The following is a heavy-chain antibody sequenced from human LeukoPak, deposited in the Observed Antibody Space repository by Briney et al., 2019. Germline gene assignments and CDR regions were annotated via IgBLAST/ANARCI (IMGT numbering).Heavy chain of an antibody. D-gene: IGHD6-13*01. V-gene: IGHV5-51*01. J-gene: IGHJ4*02. CDR2: IYPDDSDT. Sequence: ESLKISCKGSGYNFPRYWIGWVRQMPGKGLEWMGIIYPDDSDTRCSPSFQGQVTISADKSISTAYLQWSSLKASDTAMYYCARPIAAAGPALIDYWGQGALVTVSS. CDR3: ARPIAAAGPALIDY. CDR1: GYNFPRYW.